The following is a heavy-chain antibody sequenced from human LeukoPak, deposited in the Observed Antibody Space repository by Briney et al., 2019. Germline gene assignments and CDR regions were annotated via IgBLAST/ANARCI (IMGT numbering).Heavy chain of an antibody. CDR3: ARGPGIAAAVRNYYYYYYMDV. Sequence: ASVKVSCKASGYTFTGYYMHWVRQAPGQGLEWMGWVNPNSGGTNYAQKFQGRVTMTRDTSISTAYMELSRLRSDDTAVYYCARGPGIAAAVRNYYYYYYMDVWGKGTTVTISS. V-gene: IGHV1-2*02. J-gene: IGHJ6*03. CDR2: VNPNSGGT. D-gene: IGHD6-13*01. CDR1: GYTFTGYY.